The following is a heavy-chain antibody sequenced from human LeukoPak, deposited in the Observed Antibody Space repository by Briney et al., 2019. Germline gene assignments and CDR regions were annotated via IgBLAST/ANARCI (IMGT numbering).Heavy chain of an antibody. CDR2: IIPIFGTA. CDR3: AASPITMIVVVPFHFDY. CDR1: GGTFSSYA. V-gene: IGHV1-69*05. D-gene: IGHD3-22*01. Sequence: ASVKVSCKASGGTFSSYAISWVRQAPGQGLGWMGGIIPIFGTANYAQKFQGRVTITTDESTSTAYMELSSLRSEDTAVYYCAASPITMIVVVPFHFDYWGQGTLVTVSS. J-gene: IGHJ4*02.